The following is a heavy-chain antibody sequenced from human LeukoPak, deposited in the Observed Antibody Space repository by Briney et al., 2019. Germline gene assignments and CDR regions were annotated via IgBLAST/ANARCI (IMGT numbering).Heavy chain of an antibody. D-gene: IGHD2-8*01. V-gene: IGHV4-59*01. CDR3: ARDRRYCTNGVCYGGFDP. Sequence: PSETLSLTCTVSGGSISSYYWSWIRQPPGEGLEWVGYIYYSGSTNYNPSLKSRVTISVDTSKNQFSLKLSSVTAADTAVYYCARDRRYCTNGVCYGGFDPWGQGTLVTVSS. CDR2: IYYSGST. J-gene: IGHJ5*02. CDR1: GGSISSYY.